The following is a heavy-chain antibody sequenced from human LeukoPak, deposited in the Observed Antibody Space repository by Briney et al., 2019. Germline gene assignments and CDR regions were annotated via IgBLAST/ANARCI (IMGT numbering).Heavy chain of an antibody. CDR1: GGSFSVYF. V-gene: IGHV4-59*01. D-gene: IGHD6-13*01. CDR2: IYYSGST. Sequence: SETLSLTCAVYGGSFSVYFWSWIRQPPGKGLEWIGYIYYSGSTNYNPSLKSRVTISVDTSKNQFSLKLSSVTAADTAVYYCARDGEYTSSWQYWGQGTLVTVSS. J-gene: IGHJ4*02. CDR3: ARDGEYTSSWQY.